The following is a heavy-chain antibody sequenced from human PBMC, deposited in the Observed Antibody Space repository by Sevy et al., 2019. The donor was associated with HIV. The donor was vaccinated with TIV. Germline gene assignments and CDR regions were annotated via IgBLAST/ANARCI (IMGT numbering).Heavy chain of an antibody. V-gene: IGHV1-2*02. J-gene: IGHJ4*02. D-gene: IGHD3-22*01. CDR1: GYTFTGYY. Sequence: ASVKVSCKASGYTFTGYYMHWVRHAPGQGLEWMGWINPNSGGTNYAQKFQGRVTMTRDTSISTAYMELSRLRSDDTAEYYCARELYYYDISGYYPYYFDYWGQGTLVTVSS. CDR3: ARELYYYDISGYYPYYFDY. CDR2: INPNSGGT.